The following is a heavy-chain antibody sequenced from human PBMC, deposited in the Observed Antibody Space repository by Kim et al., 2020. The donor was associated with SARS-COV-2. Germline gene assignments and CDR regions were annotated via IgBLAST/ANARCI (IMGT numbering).Heavy chain of an antibody. D-gene: IGHD3-10*01. CDR2: ISFDGSNE. J-gene: IGHJ4*02. Sequence: GGSLRLSCAASGFTFSSYALHWVRQAPGKGLEWVAVISFDGSNEYYVDSVKGRFTISRDNSKNTLYLQMNSLRADDTAVYYCARVEGSGSYWPFDYWGQGTLVTVSS. CDR3: ARVEGSGSYWPFDY. CDR1: GFTFSSYA. V-gene: IGHV3-30*04.